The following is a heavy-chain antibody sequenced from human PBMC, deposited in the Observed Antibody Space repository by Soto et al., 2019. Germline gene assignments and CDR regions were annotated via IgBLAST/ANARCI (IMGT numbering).Heavy chain of an antibody. CDR1: GGSISSGGYY. D-gene: IGHD2-15*01. Sequence: SETLSLTCTVSGGSISSGGYYWSWIRQHPGKGLEWIGYIYYSGSTYYNPSLKSRVTISVDTSKNQFSLKLSSVTAADTAVYYCARRYCSGGSCYHYFDYWGQGTLVTVSS. J-gene: IGHJ4*02. CDR2: IYYSGST. CDR3: ARRYCSGGSCYHYFDY. V-gene: IGHV4-31*03.